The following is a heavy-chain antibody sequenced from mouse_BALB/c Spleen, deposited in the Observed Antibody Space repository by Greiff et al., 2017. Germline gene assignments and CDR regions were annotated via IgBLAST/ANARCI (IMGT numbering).Heavy chain of an antibody. V-gene: IGHV7-3*02. CDR3: ARVCITTDTVAMDY. CDR2: IRNKANGYTT. CDR1: GFTFTDYY. Sequence: EVLLVESGGGLVQPGGSLRLSCATSGFTFTDYYMSWVRQTPGKALEWLGFIRNKANGYTTEYSATVKGRFTISRDNSQSILYLQMNTRRAEDSATYYCARVCITTDTVAMDYWGQGTSVTVSA. D-gene: IGHD1-2*01. J-gene: IGHJ4*01.